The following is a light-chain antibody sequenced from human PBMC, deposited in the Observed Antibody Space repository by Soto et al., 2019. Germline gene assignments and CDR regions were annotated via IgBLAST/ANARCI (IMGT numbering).Light chain of an antibody. CDR3: QQYNNWLWT. V-gene: IGKV3-15*01. Sequence: EIVMTQSPATLSVSPGERATLSCMASQSVSSNLAWYQQKPGQAPRLLIYGASTRATGIPARFSGSGSGTEFTLTISSLQSEDFAVYYCQQYNNWLWTFGQGTKVQI. CDR2: GAS. CDR1: QSVSSN. J-gene: IGKJ1*01.